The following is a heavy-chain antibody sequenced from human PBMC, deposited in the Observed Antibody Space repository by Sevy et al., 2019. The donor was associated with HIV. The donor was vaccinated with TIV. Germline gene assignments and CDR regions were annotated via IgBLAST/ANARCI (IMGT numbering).Heavy chain of an antibody. CDR3: ARHGYGYGYHALLDYYYGMDV. Sequence: GGSPRLSCVASGVIFDDYGMSWVRQAPGKGLEWVSGINWNGGSTGYADSVKGRFTISRDNAKNSLFLQMNSLRAEDTALYYCARHGYGYGYHALLDYYYGMDVWGQGTTVTVSS. V-gene: IGHV3-20*04. CDR2: INWNGGST. CDR1: GVIFDDYG. J-gene: IGHJ6*02. D-gene: IGHD5-18*01.